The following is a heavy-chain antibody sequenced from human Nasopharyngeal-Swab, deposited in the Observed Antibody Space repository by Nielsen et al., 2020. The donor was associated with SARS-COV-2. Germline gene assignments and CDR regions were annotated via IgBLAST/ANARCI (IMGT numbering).Heavy chain of an antibody. D-gene: IGHD6-19*01. CDR2: ISWNSGSI. V-gene: IGHV3-9*01. CDR1: GFTFDDYA. CDR3: AKDISPLIAVAGYFDY. J-gene: IGHJ4*02. Sequence: SLKISCAASGFTFDDYAMHWVRQAPGKGLEWVSGISWNSGSIGYADSVKGRFTISRDNAKNSLYLQMNSLRAEGTALYYCAKDISPLIAVAGYFDYWGQGTLVTVSS.